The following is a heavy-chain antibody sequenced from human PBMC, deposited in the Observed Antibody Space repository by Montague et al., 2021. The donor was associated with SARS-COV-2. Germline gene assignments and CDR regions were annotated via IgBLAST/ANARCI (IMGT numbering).Heavy chain of an antibody. J-gene: IGHJ4*02. CDR3: AKPFYDYIWGSSRQTGYFDY. V-gene: IGHV3-33*06. CDR2: IWYDGSNK. D-gene: IGHD3-16*02. CDR1: GFTFSSYG. Sequence: SLRLSCAASGFTFSSYGMHWVRQAPGKGLEWVAVIWYDGSNKYYADSVKGRFTISRDNSKNTLYLQMNSLRAEDTAVYYCAKPFYDYIWGSSRQTGYFDYWGQGTLVTVSS.